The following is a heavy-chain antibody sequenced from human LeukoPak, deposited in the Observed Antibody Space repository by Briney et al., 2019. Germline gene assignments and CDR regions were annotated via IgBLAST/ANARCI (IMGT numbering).Heavy chain of an antibody. Sequence: PGGSLRLSCAASGFTFSSNYMSWVRQAPGKGLEWGSVIYSGGSTYYADSVTGRFTISRDNSKNTLYLQMNSLRAEDTAVYYCARVCGGDCFDAFDIWGQGTMVTVSS. CDR2: IYSGGST. CDR1: GFTFSSNY. J-gene: IGHJ3*02. D-gene: IGHD2-21*02. V-gene: IGHV3-66*02. CDR3: ARVCGGDCFDAFDI.